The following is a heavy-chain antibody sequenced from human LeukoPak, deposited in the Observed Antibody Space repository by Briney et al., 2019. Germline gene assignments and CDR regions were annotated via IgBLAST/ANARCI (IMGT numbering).Heavy chain of an antibody. CDR2: IRSKAYGGTT. D-gene: IGHD1-14*01. CDR1: GFTCGDYT. J-gene: IGHJ2*01. CDR3: TRPGSSLNYRYFDL. Sequence: KPGRSLRLSCTASGFTCGDYTMSWFHQAPGKGLEWVGFIRSKAYGGTTEYAASVKGRFTISRDDSRSIAYLQMNSLKTEDTAVYYCTRPGSSLNYRYFDLWGRGTLVTVSS. V-gene: IGHV3-49*05.